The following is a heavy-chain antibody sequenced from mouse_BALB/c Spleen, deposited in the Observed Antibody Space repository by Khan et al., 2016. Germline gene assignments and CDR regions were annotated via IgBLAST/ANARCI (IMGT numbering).Heavy chain of an antibody. CDR3: TIRRNYDGSYVEIDY. CDR1: GYTFTDYE. J-gene: IGHJ4*01. V-gene: IGHV1-15*01. Sequence: QIQLQQSGAELVRPGASVKLSCKALGYTFTDYEMHWVKQTPVHGLEWIGAIHPGSGGTAYNQKFKGKATLTADKSSSTSYIEFSSLTSEYSAVYYCTIRRNYDGSYVEIDYWGQGTSVTVSS. D-gene: IGHD2-3*01. CDR2: IHPGSGGT.